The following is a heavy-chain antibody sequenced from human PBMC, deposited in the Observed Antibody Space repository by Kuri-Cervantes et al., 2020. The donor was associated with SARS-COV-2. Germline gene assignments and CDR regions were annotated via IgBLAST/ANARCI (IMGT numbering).Heavy chain of an antibody. J-gene: IGHJ6*03. CDR1: GFTFGDYA. Sequence: SLKISCAASGFTFGDYAMHWVRQAPGKGLEWVSGISWNSGSIGYADSVKGRFTISRDNAKNSLYLQMNSLRAEDTAVYYCARVRNDYYYYYYMDVWGKGTTVTVSS. CDR3: ARVRNDYYYYYYMDV. V-gene: IGHV3-9*01. CDR2: ISWNSGSI.